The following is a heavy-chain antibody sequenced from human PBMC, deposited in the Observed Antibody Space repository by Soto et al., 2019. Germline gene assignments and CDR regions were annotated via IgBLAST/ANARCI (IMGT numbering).Heavy chain of an antibody. CDR2: INSDGSST. CDR3: ARVFDDFWSGYYPEY. D-gene: IGHD3-3*01. CDR1: GFTFSSYW. Sequence: EVQLVESGGGLVQPGGSLRLSCAASGFTFSSYWMHWVRQAPGKGLVWVSRINSDGSSTSYADSVKGRFTISRDNAKNTLYLQMNSLRAEDTAVYYCARVFDDFWSGYYPEYWGQGTLVTVSS. V-gene: IGHV3-74*01. J-gene: IGHJ4*02.